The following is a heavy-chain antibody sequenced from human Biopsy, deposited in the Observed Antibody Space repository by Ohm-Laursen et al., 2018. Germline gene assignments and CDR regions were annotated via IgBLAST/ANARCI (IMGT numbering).Heavy chain of an antibody. CDR3: VRGVDYYDPYHYYALDV. V-gene: IGHV4-34*01. D-gene: IGHD3-22*01. J-gene: IGHJ6*02. CDR2: IHHRGRT. CDR1: GEFFNGYY. Sequence: PSETLSFTRAAYGEFFNGYYWIWIRQTPGKGLEWIGEIHHRGRTNYNPSLKSRVTISVDTSKNQFSLKVRPLTAADTAVYYCVRGVDYYDPYHYYALDVWGQGTTVPVSS.